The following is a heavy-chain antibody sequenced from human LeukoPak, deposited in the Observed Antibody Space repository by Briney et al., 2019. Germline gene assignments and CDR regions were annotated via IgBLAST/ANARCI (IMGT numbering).Heavy chain of an antibody. CDR1: GGSFSSYG. J-gene: IGHJ3*02. CDR2: IIPILGIA. Sequence: SVKVSCKASGGSFSSYGISWVRQAPGQGLEWMGRIIPILGIANYAQKFQGRVTIAADKSTSTAYMELSSLRSEDTALYYCARDLKTYYHGSGTYSLAFDIWGQGTMVTVSS. V-gene: IGHV1-69*04. D-gene: IGHD3-10*01. CDR3: ARDLKTYYHGSGTYSLAFDI.